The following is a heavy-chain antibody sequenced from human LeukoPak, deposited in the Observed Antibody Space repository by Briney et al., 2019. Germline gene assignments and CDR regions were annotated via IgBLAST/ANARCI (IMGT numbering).Heavy chain of an antibody. CDR3: AKTTAGYSSGRYPGWPVDY. J-gene: IGHJ4*02. Sequence: GSLRLSCAASGLTFNSYAMYWFRQPPGKGLEWVSGIFGSGGSPHYADSVKGRFTISRDNSKNTVYLQMNSLTAEDTAVYYCAKTTAGYSSGRYPGWPVDYWGEGALVTVSS. CDR1: GLTFNSYA. D-gene: IGHD6-19*01. CDR2: IFGSGGSP. V-gene: IGHV3-23*01.